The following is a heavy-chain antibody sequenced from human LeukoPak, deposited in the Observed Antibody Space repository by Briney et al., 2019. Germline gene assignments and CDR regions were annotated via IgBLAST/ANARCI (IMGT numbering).Heavy chain of an antibody. V-gene: IGHV3-48*03. CDR1: GFTFSSYE. Sequence: GGSLRLSCAASGFTFSSYEMNWVRQAPGKGLEWVSYISSSGSTIYYADSVKGRFTISRDNAKNSLYLQMNSLRAEDTAVYYCARDGGYCSSTSCLAEYDYWGQGTLVTVSS. CDR3: ARDGGYCSSTSCLAEYDY. CDR2: ISSSGSTI. J-gene: IGHJ4*02. D-gene: IGHD2-2*01.